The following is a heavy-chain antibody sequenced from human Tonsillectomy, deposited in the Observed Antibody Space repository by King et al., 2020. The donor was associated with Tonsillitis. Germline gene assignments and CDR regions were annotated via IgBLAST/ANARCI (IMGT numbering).Heavy chain of an antibody. Sequence: VQLVESGGGLVQPGGSLRLSCAGSGFSFSTYDMHWVRQATGKGLEWVSTIGTASDTYYPGSVKGRFTISKENARSSLYLPMNSLTAGDTAVYYCARGGSAVAGDYDAFDIWGQGTMVTVSS. D-gene: IGHD6-19*01. V-gene: IGHV3-13*01. CDR1: GFSFSTYD. CDR2: IGTASDT. J-gene: IGHJ3*02. CDR3: ARGGSAVAGDYDAFDI.